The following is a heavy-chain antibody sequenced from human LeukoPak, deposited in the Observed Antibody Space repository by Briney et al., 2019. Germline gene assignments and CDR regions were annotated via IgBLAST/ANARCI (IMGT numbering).Heavy chain of an antibody. J-gene: IGHJ4*02. Sequence: GGSLRLSCAASGFTFSRIAMTWVRQAPGKGLVWVSRINTDGSITTYADSVKGRFTISRDNAKNTLYLQMNTLRAEDTAVYYCVSYYYDSSGCYWGQGTLVTVSS. CDR3: VSYYYDSSGCY. D-gene: IGHD3-22*01. V-gene: IGHV3-74*01. CDR2: INTDGSIT. CDR1: GFTFSRIA.